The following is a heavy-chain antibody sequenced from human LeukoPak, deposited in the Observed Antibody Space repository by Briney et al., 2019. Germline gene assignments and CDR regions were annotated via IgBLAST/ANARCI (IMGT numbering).Heavy chain of an antibody. Sequence: GGSLRLSCAASGFTFSSHSMNWVRQAPGKGLEWVSVITSSSDYIYYADSLKGRFTVSRDNAKNTLYLQLNSLRAEDTAVYYCVRESTYYDSSAYYNVLDYWGQGTLVTVSS. J-gene: IGHJ4*02. V-gene: IGHV3-21*01. CDR3: VRESTYYDSSAYYNVLDY. D-gene: IGHD3-22*01. CDR1: GFTFSSHS. CDR2: ITSSSDYI.